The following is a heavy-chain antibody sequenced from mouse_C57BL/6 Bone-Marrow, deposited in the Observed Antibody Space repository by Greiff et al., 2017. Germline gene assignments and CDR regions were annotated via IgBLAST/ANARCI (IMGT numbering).Heavy chain of an antibody. CDR3: ALIAPSLYKYDDY. D-gene: IGHD2-14*01. CDR1: GFSLSTSGMG. CDR2: IWWDDDK. V-gene: IGHV8-8*01. Sequence: QVTLKESGPGILQPSQTLSLTCSFSGFSLSTSGMGVGGNRQPSGKGLEWLAHIWWDDDKYYNPALKSRLTSSKDTSKNQVFLTIANVDTADTSTYYCALIAPSLYKYDDYWGQVTTLTVSS. J-gene: IGHJ2*01.